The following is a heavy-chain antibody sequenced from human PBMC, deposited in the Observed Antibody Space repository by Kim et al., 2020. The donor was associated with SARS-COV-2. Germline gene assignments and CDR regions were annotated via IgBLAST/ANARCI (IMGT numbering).Heavy chain of an antibody. CDR3: AGGRAGVVPAPVLGIGPHYDYFILDV. D-gene: IGHD7-27*01. CDR1: GGSFSGYN. CDR2: IHHSGTS. V-gene: IGHV4-34*01. Sequence: SETLSLTCAVYGGSFSGYNWSWIRQPPGKGLEWIGEIHHSGTSNLNPSLKSRVTISFDTSKNQFSLMLKSMTAADTAVYYWAGGRAGVVPAPVLGIGPHYDYFILDVWGQGTPVTVSS. J-gene: IGHJ6*02.